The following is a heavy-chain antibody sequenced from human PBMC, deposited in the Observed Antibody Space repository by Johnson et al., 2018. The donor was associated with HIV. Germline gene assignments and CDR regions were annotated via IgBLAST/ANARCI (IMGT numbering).Heavy chain of an antibody. D-gene: IGHD1-26*01. Sequence: EVQLVESGGGLVKPGGSLRLSCAASGFTFSNAWMSWVRQAPGKGLEWVGRIKSKTDGGTTDYAAPVKGRFTISRDDSKNTLYLQMNSLRAEDTAVYYCARVGAEDAFDIWGQGTMVTVSS. CDR1: GFTFSNAW. J-gene: IGHJ3*02. V-gene: IGHV3-15*01. CDR2: IKSKTDGGTT. CDR3: ARVGAEDAFDI.